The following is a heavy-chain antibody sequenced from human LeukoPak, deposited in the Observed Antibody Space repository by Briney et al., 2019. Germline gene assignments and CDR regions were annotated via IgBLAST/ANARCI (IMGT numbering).Heavy chain of an antibody. CDR2: IIPIFGTA. Sequence: ASVKVSCKASGGTFSSYAISWVRQAPGQGLEWMGGIIPIFGTANYAQKFQGRVTTTADESTSTAYMELSSLRSEDTAVYYCARQGGSYYLLDYWGQGTLVTVSS. D-gene: IGHD1-26*01. CDR1: GGTFSSYA. J-gene: IGHJ4*02. V-gene: IGHV1-69*13. CDR3: ARQGGSYYLLDY.